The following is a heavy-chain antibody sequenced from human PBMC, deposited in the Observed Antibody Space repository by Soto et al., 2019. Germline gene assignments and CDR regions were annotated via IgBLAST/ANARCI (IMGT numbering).Heavy chain of an antibody. Sequence: PGGSLRLSCAASGFTFSNYAMNWVRQAPGKGLEWISTISGSGGSTYYSDSVKGRFTMTTATSTNTVFLELRSLKSDDTAIYYCARDRLRGYDSSGFYSWGQGTMVTVSS. V-gene: IGHV3-23*01. D-gene: IGHD3-22*01. CDR1: GFTFSNYA. CDR3: ARDRLRGYDSSGFYS. CDR2: ISGSGGST. J-gene: IGHJ4*02.